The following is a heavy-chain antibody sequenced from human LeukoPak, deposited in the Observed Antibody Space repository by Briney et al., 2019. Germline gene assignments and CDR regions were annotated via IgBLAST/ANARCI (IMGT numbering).Heavy chain of an antibody. D-gene: IGHD6-19*01. CDR3: ATNAGQWLVPFDH. V-gene: IGHV3-23*01. J-gene: IGHJ4*02. CDR1: GLTFSSHA. Sequence: GGSLRLSCAASGLTFSSHAMSWVRQAPGKGLEWVSIISASGGSTYYADSVKGRFTIFRDNSKNTLYLQMNSLRVEDTAVYYCATNAGQWLVPFDHWGQGTLVTVSS. CDR2: ISASGGST.